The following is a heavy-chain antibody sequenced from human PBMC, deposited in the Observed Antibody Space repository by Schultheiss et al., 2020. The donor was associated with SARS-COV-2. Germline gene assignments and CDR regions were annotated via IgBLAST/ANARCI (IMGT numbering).Heavy chain of an antibody. V-gene: IGHV1-18*01. CDR3: ARDSRRWELLRTFDY. D-gene: IGHD1-26*01. J-gene: IGHJ4*02. Sequence: ASVKVSCKASGYTFTSYDINWVRQATGQGLEWMGWMNPNSGNTNYAQKLQGRVTMTTDTSTSTAYMELRSLRSDDTAVYYCARDSRRWELLRTFDYWGQGTLVTVSS. CDR1: GYTFTSYD. CDR2: MNPNSGNT.